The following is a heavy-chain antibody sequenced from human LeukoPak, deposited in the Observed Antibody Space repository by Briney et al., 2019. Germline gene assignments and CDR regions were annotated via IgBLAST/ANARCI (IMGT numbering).Heavy chain of an antibody. CDR3: ARELEYCSSTSCQT. D-gene: IGHD2-2*01. J-gene: IGHJ4*02. Sequence: GASVKVSCKASGGTFSSYAISWVRQAPGRGLEWMGGIIPIFGTANYAQKFQGRVTITADESTSTAYMELSSLRSEDTAVYYCARELEYCSSTSCQTWGQGTLVTVSS. V-gene: IGHV1-69*13. CDR2: IIPIFGTA. CDR1: GGTFSSYA.